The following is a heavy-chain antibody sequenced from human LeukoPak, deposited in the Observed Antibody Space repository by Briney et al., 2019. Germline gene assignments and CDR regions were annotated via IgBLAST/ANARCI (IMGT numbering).Heavy chain of an antibody. V-gene: IGHV3-23*01. J-gene: IGHJ4*02. CDR1: GFTFGDHA. CDR2: ISGSGGNT. Sequence: QPGRSLRLSCIASGFTFGDHAMSWVRQAPGKGLEWVTGISGSGGNTYYADSVKGRFTISRDNSKNTLYLQMNSLRAEDTAVYYCAKGDASPVHLLTGHWGQGTLVTVSS. D-gene: IGHD3-9*01. CDR3: AKGDASPVHLLTGH.